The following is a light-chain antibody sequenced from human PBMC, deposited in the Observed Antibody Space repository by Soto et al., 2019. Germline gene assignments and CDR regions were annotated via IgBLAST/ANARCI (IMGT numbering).Light chain of an antibody. CDR1: QSISSN. Sequence: EIVMTQSPATLSVSPGERATLSCRASQSISSNLAWYQQKPGQAPRLIIYGASTRATGIPARFSGTGSGTEFTLTISSLQSEDFAVYHCQQYNNWPPYTFGQGTKVDIK. CDR2: GAS. V-gene: IGKV3-15*01. J-gene: IGKJ2*01. CDR3: QQYNNWPPYT.